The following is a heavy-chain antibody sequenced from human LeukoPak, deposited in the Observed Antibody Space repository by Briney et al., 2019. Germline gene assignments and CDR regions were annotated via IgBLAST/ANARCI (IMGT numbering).Heavy chain of an antibody. Sequence: SVKVSCKASGGTFSSYAISGVRQAPGRGRDWMGRIISIFGIANYAQKFQGRVTLTAHKYTSTAYMELSSLRSEDTAVYYCARRREYDFWNGFHPWGQGTLVTVSS. J-gene: IGHJ5*02. CDR3: ARRREYDFWNGFHP. CDR1: GGTFSSYA. D-gene: IGHD3-3*01. V-gene: IGHV1-69*04. CDR2: IISIFGIA.